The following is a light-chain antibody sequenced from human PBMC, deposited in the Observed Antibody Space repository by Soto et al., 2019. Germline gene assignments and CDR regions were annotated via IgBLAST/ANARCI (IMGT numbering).Light chain of an antibody. V-gene: IGLV2-8*01. CDR3: SSYAGSNIPVV. CDR2: EVS. Sequence: QSALTQPPSASGSPGQSVTISCTGTSSDVGGYNCVSWYQQHPGKAPKLMIYEVSKRPSGVPDRFSGSKSGNTASLTVSGLQAEDEADYYCSSYAGSNIPVVFGGGTK. CDR1: SSDVGGYNC. J-gene: IGLJ2*01.